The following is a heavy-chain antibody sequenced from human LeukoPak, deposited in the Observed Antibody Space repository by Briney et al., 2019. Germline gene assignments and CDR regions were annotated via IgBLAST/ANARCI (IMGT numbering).Heavy chain of an antibody. CDR3: GRDSPPDY. CDR2: IRNDGSDK. Sequence: GGSLRLSCAASGFIFSTYGMHWVRQAPGKGLEWVAFIRNDGSDKYYAVSVKGRFTISRDNAKNSLYLQMNSLRAEDTAVYYCGRDSPPDYWGQGTLVTVSS. J-gene: IGHJ4*02. V-gene: IGHV3-30*02. CDR1: GFIFSTYG.